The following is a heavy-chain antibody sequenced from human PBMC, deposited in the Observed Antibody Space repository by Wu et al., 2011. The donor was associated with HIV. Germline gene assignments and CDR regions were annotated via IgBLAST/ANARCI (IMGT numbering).Heavy chain of an antibody. D-gene: IGHD3-22*01. CDR1: GGTFKTYA. CDR3: ARSVRYYDKFEY. Sequence: QVQLVQSGAEVKKPGSSVKVSCQASGGTFKTYAISWVRQAPGQGLEWMGGIIPLLGTANYPQKFQDRVTITTDESTNTAYMELSSLRSEDTAVYYCARSVRYYDKFEYWGQGTLVTVSS. V-gene: IGHV1-69*05. CDR2: IIPLLGTA. J-gene: IGHJ4*02.